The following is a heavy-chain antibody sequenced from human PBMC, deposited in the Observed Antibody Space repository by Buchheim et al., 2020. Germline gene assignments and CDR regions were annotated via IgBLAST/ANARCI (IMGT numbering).Heavy chain of an antibody. J-gene: IGHJ6*02. Sequence: EVQLLESGGGLVQPGGSLRLSCAASGFTFSSYAMSWVRQAPGKGLEWVSAISGSGGSTYYADSVKGRFTISRDNSKNTLYLQMNSLRAEDTAVYYCAKDTGDCSSTSCRDYYYYYGMDVWGQGTT. V-gene: IGHV3-23*01. CDR2: ISGSGGST. CDR3: AKDTGDCSSTSCRDYYYYYGMDV. D-gene: IGHD2-2*01. CDR1: GFTFSSYA.